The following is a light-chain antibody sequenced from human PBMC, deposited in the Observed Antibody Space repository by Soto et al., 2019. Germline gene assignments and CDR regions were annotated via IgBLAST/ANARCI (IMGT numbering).Light chain of an antibody. Sequence: SYELTQPLSVSVALGQTARITCGGNNIGSKNVHWYQQKPGQAPVLVIYRDSNRPSGIPERFSGSNSGNTATLTISRAQAGDEADYYCQVRGSSTARVFGGGTKLTVL. V-gene: IGLV3-9*01. CDR3: QVRGSSTARV. J-gene: IGLJ3*02. CDR2: RDS. CDR1: NIGSKN.